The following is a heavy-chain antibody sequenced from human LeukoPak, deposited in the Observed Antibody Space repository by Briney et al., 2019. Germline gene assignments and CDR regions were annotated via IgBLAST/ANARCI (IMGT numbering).Heavy chain of an antibody. J-gene: IGHJ4*02. CDR2: ISSSNSYI. CDR3: AREGYCTSTSCYIYFDY. D-gene: IGHD2-2*02. CDR1: GFTFSSYS. V-gene: IGHV3-21*01. Sequence: GGSLRLSCAASGFTFSSYSMNWVRQAPGKGLEWVSSISSSNSYIYYADSVKGRFTISRDNARNSLYLQMNSLRAEDTAVYYCAREGYCTSTSCYIYFDYWGQGTLVTVSS.